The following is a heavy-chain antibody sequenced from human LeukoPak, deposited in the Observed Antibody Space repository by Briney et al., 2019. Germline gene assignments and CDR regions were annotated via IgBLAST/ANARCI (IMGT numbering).Heavy chain of an antibody. CDR1: GFTFSSYW. V-gene: IGHV3-74*01. CDR3: ARGRPHGNDY. J-gene: IGHJ4*02. D-gene: IGHD4-23*01. Sequence: GGSLRLSCAASGFTFSSYWMNWVRQAPGKGLVWVSRIASDGSSTTYADSVKGRFSISRDNAKNTVYLQMNSLRVEDTAVYYCARGRPHGNDYWGQGTLVTVSS. CDR2: IASDGSST.